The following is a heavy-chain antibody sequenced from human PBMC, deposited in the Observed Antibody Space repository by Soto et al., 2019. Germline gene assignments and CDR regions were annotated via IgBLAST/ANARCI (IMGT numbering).Heavy chain of an antibody. Sequence: GGSLRLSCAASEFTFSSYAMHWVRQAPGKGLEWVAVISYDGSNKYYADSVKGRFTISRDNSRNTLYLQMNSLRAEDTAVYYCARGSSDSMPDDYWGQGTLVTVSS. J-gene: IGHJ4*02. V-gene: IGHV3-30-3*01. D-gene: IGHD2-2*01. CDR1: EFTFSSYA. CDR3: ARGSSDSMPDDY. CDR2: ISYDGSNK.